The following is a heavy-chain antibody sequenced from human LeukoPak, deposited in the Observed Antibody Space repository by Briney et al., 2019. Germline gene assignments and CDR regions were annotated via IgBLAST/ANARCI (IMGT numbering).Heavy chain of an antibody. CDR3: GRGTYYFDY. J-gene: IGHJ4*02. Sequence: ASVKVSCKASGYSFIGYYMQWVRQAPGQGLEWMGWINPNSGGTNYAQKFQGRVTMTRDTSISTAYMELSRLRSDDTAVYYCGRGTYYFDYWGQGTLVTVSS. CDR1: GYSFIGYY. CDR2: INPNSGGT. V-gene: IGHV1-2*02.